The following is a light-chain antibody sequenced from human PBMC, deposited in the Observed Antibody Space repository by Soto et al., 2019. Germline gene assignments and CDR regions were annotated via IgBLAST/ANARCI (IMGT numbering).Light chain of an antibody. Sequence: EIVLTQSPGTLSLSPGERATLSCRASQSVSSSYLAWYQQKPGQAPRLLFYGASSRAPGIPDRFSGSGSGTDFTLTSSRLEPEDFTVYYCQQYGGSYTFGQGTKLEI. J-gene: IGKJ2*01. CDR2: GAS. CDR3: QQYGGSYT. V-gene: IGKV3-20*01. CDR1: QSVSSSY.